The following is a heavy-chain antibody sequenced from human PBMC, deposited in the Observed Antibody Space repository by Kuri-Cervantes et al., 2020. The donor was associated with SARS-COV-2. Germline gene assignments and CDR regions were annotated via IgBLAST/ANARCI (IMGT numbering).Heavy chain of an antibody. CDR2: ISSSSSYI. CDR3: ARNKLELRVLYYGVDV. D-gene: IGHD1-7*01. CDR1: GFTFSSYS. Sequence: GGSLRLSCAASGFTFSSYSMNWVRQAPGKGLEWVSSISSSSSYIYYADPVKGRFTISRDNSKNTLYLQMNSLRAEDTAVYYCARNKLELRVLYYGVDVWGQGTTVTVSS. V-gene: IGHV3-21*01. J-gene: IGHJ6*02.